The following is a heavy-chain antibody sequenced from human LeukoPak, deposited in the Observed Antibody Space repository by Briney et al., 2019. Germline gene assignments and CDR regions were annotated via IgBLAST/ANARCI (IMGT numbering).Heavy chain of an antibody. D-gene: IGHD3-22*01. V-gene: IGHV5-10-1*01. Sequence: GESLKIACKGSGCSFTSYWISWVRQMPGKGLEWMGRIDPSDSYTNYSPSFQGHVTISADKSISTAYLQWSSLQASDTAMYYCARLEVVLVTPGRAAFDIWGQGTMVTVSS. CDR1: GCSFTSYW. CDR3: ARLEVVLVTPGRAAFDI. CDR2: IDPSDSYT. J-gene: IGHJ3*02.